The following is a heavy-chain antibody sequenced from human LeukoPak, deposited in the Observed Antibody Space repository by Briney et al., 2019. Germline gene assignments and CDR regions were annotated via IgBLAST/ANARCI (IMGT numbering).Heavy chain of an antibody. CDR3: AKDLKLTLVRGVTPFDY. Sequence: GGSLRLSCAASGFTFSSYAMSWVRQAPGKGLEWVSAISGSGGSTYYADSVKGRFTISRDNSKNTLYLQMNSVRAEDTAVYCCAKDLKLTLVRGVTPFDYWGQGTLVTVSS. V-gene: IGHV3-23*01. CDR2: ISGSGGST. CDR1: GFTFSSYA. D-gene: IGHD3-10*01. J-gene: IGHJ4*02.